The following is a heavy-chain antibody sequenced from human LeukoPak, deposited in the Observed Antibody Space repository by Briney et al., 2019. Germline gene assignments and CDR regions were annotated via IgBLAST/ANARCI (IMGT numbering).Heavy chain of an antibody. CDR1: GGTFSSYA. V-gene: IGHV1-69*13. D-gene: IGHD3-22*01. CDR2: IIPIFGTA. Sequence: ASVKVSCKASGGTFSSYAISGVRQAPGQGLEWMGRIIPIFGTANYAQKSQGRVTITADESTSTAYMELSSLRSEDTAVYYCASVAESSGYYDSSGYPGAFDIWGQGTMVTVSS. CDR3: ASVAESSGYYDSSGYPGAFDI. J-gene: IGHJ3*02.